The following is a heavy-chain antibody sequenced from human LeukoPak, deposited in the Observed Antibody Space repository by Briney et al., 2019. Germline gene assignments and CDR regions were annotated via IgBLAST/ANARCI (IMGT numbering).Heavy chain of an antibody. V-gene: IGHV1-8*03. Sequence: ASVKVPCKASGYTFTSYDINWVRQATGQGLEWMGWMNPNSGNTGYAQKFQGRVTITRNTSISTAYMELSSLRSEDTAVYYCAAGYYDFWSGYSPMDVWGKGTTVTVSS. J-gene: IGHJ6*03. D-gene: IGHD3-3*01. CDR1: GYTFTSYD. CDR3: AAGYYDFWSGYSPMDV. CDR2: MNPNSGNT.